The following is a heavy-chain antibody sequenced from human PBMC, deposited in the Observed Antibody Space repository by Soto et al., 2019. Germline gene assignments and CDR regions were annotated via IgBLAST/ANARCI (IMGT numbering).Heavy chain of an antibody. CDR2: VSYDGSNQ. J-gene: IGHJ4*01. V-gene: IGHV3-30-3*01. CDR1: GFTFSTYV. CDR3: ARGSAWSIAAAGSLHY. Sequence: QVQLVESGGGVVQPGRSLRLSCAASGFTFSTYVMHWVRQAPGKGLEWVGVVSYDGSNQHYADSVKGRITISRDNSKNTLSLQMNILRPEDTAVYYCARGSAWSIAAAGSLHYWGQGTLVTVSS. D-gene: IGHD6-13*01.